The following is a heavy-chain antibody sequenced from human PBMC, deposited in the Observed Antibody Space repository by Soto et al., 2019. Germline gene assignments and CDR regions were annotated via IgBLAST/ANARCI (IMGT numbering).Heavy chain of an antibody. Sequence: KVSCKASGGTFSSYAISWVRQAPVQGLEWMGGISPIFGTANYAQKFQGRVTITADESTSTAYMELSSLRSEDTAVYYCARPPRDYDFWSGYYYGMDVWGQGTTVTVSS. CDR2: ISPIFGTA. CDR3: ARPPRDYDFWSGYYYGMDV. CDR1: GGTFSSYA. V-gene: IGHV1-69*01. J-gene: IGHJ6*02. D-gene: IGHD3-3*01.